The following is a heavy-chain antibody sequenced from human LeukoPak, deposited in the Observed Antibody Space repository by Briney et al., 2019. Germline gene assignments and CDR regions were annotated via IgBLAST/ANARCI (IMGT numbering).Heavy chain of an antibody. D-gene: IGHD1-26*01. Sequence: ASVKVSCKASGYTFISYYMHWVRQAPGQGLEWMGIIKPSGGSASYAQKFQGRVTMTRDTSTSTVYMELSSLRPEDTAVYYCAREGGSGSYSYHFDFWGQGAPLTVSS. CDR3: AREGGSGSYSYHFDF. CDR2: IKPSGGSA. J-gene: IGHJ4*02. CDR1: GYTFISYY. V-gene: IGHV1-46*01.